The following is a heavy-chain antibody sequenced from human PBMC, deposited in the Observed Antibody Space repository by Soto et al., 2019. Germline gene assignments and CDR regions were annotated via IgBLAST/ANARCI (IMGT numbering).Heavy chain of an antibody. CDR2: VWNDGINK. J-gene: IGHJ5*01. CDR3: ARLAYSNFLGGLDS. Sequence: QGHLVESGGGVVQPGGSLRLSCAASGFIFSAYGIHWVRQAPGKGLEWVAIVWNDGINKYYADSVQGRFTISRDNFKNTVDLQMNSLRVEDTAVYYCARLAYSNFLGGLDSWGQGTLVSASS. D-gene: IGHD1-26*01. CDR1: GFIFSAYG. V-gene: IGHV3-33*01.